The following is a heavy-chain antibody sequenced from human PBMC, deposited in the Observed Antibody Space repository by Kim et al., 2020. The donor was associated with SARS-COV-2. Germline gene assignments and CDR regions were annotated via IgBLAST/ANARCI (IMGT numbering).Heavy chain of an antibody. CDR2: IIPIFGTA. V-gene: IGHV1-69*13. D-gene: IGHD3-22*01. J-gene: IGHJ2*01. Sequence: SVKVSCKASGGTFSSYAISWVRQAPGQGLEWMGGIIPIFGTANYAQKFQGRVTITADESTSTAYMELSSLRSEDTAVYYCARVDSSGYYWDWYFDLWGRGTLVTVSS. CDR1: GGTFSSYA. CDR3: ARVDSSGYYWDWYFDL.